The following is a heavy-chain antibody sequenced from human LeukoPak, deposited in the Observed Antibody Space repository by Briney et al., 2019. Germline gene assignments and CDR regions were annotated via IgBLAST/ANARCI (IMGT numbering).Heavy chain of an antibody. CDR1: GYTFTSYG. V-gene: IGHV1-18*04. CDR2: ISAYNGNT. CDR3: ARQLSSIWGLISSGWSFDY. D-gene: IGHD6-19*01. J-gene: IGHJ4*02. Sequence: ASVKVSWKASGYTFTSYGISWVRQAPGQGLEWMGWISAYNGNTNYAQKLQGRVTMTTDTSTSTAYMGLRSLRSDDTAVYYCARQLSSIWGLISSGWSFDYWGQGTLVTVSS.